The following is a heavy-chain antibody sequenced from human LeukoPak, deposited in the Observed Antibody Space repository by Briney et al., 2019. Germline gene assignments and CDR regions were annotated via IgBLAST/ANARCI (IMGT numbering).Heavy chain of an antibody. Sequence: SETLSLTCTVSGGSISSSSYYWGWIRQPPGKGLEWIGSIYYSGSTYYNPSLKSRVTISVATSKNQFSLKLSSVTAADTAVYYCARGGKRNWDYYYMDVWGKGTTVTVSS. D-gene: IGHD4-23*01. V-gene: IGHV4-39*07. CDR1: GGSISSSSYY. CDR3: ARGGKRNWDYYYMDV. CDR2: IYYSGST. J-gene: IGHJ6*03.